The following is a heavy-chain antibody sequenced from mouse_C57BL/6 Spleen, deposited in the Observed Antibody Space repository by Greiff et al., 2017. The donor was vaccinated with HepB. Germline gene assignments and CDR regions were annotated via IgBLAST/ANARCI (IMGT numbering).Heavy chain of an antibody. CDR3: AREVLSSFAY. J-gene: IGHJ3*01. CDR1: GYAFSSSW. D-gene: IGHD2-3*01. V-gene: IGHV1-82*01. Sequence: QVQLQQSGPELVKPGASVKISCKASGYAFSSSWMNWVKQRPGKGLEWIGRIYPGDGDTNYNGKFKGKATLTADKSSSTAYMQLSSLTSEDSAVYFCAREVLSSFAYWGQGTLVTVSA. CDR2: IYPGDGDT.